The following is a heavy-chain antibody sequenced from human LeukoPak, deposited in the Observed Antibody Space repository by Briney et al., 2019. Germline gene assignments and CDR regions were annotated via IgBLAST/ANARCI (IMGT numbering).Heavy chain of an antibody. Sequence: SQTLSLTCTVSGGSISSGSYYWSWIRQPAGQGLEYIGRMYTSGSTNYNPSLKSRVTMSVDTSKNQFSLKLSSVTAADTAVYYCARDGSGYYDTSGYRNWGQGTLVTVSS. J-gene: IGHJ4*02. D-gene: IGHD3-22*01. CDR2: MYTSGST. CDR1: GGSISSGSYY. CDR3: ARDGSGYYDTSGYRN. V-gene: IGHV4-61*02.